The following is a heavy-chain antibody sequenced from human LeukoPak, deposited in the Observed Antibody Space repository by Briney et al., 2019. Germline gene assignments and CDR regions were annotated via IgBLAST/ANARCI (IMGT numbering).Heavy chain of an antibody. CDR3: ARAGVRSGSYASFDY. J-gene: IGHJ4*02. D-gene: IGHD1-26*01. CDR2: INGDGSST. V-gene: IGHV3-74*01. Sequence: LPGGSLRLSCAASGFTFSTYWMHWVRQAPGKGLVWVSRINGDGSSTSYADSVKGRFTISRDNAKNTLYLQMSSLRAEETAVYYCARAGVRSGSYASFDYWGQGTLVTVSS. CDR1: GFTFSTYW.